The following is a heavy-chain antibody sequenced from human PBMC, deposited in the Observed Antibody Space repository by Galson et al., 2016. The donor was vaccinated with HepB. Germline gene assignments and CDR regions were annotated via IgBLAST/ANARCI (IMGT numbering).Heavy chain of an antibody. J-gene: IGHJ6*04. D-gene: IGHD6-19*01. Sequence: ETLSLTCNVSGGSINTNTFYWGWVRQPPGKGLEWVGSIYYSGATHFNPSLKSRVTMSVDTAKSQFSLRLNYMTAAETAVYYCARHGPVSRTYYTMDVWGVGTTVIVSS. CDR3: ARHGPVSRTYYTMDV. V-gene: IGHV4-39*01. CDR2: IYYSGAT. CDR1: GGSINTNTFY.